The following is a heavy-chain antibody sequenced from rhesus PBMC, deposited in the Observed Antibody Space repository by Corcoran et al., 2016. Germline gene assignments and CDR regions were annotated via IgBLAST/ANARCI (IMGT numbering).Heavy chain of an antibody. CDR3: ARDDSGSYYHYGLDS. V-gene: IGHV4S10*01. CDR1: GGYISDSYR. D-gene: IGHD3-16*01. CDR2: IYGSSTST. J-gene: IGHJ6*01. Sequence: QVQLQESGPGVVKPSENLSLTCAVSGGYISDSYRWSWIRQPPGKGMEWIGYIYGSSTSTNYNPSLKSRVTISKDTSKNQFSLKLSSVTAADTAVYYCARDDSGSYYHYGLDSWGQGVVVTVSS.